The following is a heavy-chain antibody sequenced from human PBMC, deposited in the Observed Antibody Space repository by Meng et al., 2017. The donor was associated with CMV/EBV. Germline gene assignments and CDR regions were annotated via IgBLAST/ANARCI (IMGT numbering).Heavy chain of an antibody. J-gene: IGHJ6*02. CDR1: GYTFTSYD. D-gene: IGHD2-8*01. CDR3: VRWLAGMSERQGNIVLMVYALGCLLTHCYYYGMDV. CDR2: MNPNSGNT. Sequence: ASVKVSCKASGYTFTSYDINWVRQATGQGLEWMGWMNPNSGNTGYAQKFQGRVTMTRNTSISTAYMELNSLRPEDMAVYYCVRWLAGMSERQGNIVLMVYALGCLLTHCYYYGMDVWGQGTTVTVSS. V-gene: IGHV1-8*01.